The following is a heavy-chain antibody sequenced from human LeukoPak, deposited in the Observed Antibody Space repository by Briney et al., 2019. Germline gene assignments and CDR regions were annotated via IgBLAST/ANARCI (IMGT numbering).Heavy chain of an antibody. CDR3: AHSQNYEPRPLY. D-gene: IGHD3-3*01. J-gene: IGHJ4*02. V-gene: IGHV2-5*02. CDR1: GFSLSTGGVG. Sequence: SGPTLVKPTQTLTPTCTFSGFSLSTGGVGVGWIRQPPGQALEWLALIYWDDDKRYSPSLKSRLTITKDTSKNQVVLTMTNMDPVDTATYYCAHSQNYEPRPLYWGQGTLVTVSS. CDR2: IYWDDDK.